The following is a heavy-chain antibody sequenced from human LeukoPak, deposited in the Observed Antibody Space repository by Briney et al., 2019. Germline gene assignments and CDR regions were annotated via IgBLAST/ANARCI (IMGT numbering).Heavy chain of an antibody. Sequence: GRSLRLSCAASGFTFSSYGMHWVRQAPGKGLEWVSVIYSGGSTYYADSVKGRFTISRDNSKNTLYLQMNSLRAEDTAVYYCARKGDAFDIWGQGTMVTVSS. CDR1: GFTFSSYG. CDR3: ARKGDAFDI. CDR2: IYSGGST. J-gene: IGHJ3*02. V-gene: IGHV3-66*01.